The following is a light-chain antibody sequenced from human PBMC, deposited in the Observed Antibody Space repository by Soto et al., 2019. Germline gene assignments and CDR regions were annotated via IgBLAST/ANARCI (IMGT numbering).Light chain of an antibody. J-gene: IGKJ5*01. Sequence: EIVMTQSPATLSVSPGERATLSCRASQSVSSDLAWYHQKPGQAPRLLIYGASTRATGIPARFSGSGSGTEFTLTINSLQADDFATYYCQQHNSFSITFGQGTRLENK. CDR1: QSVSSD. CDR3: QQHNSFSIT. V-gene: IGKV3-15*01. CDR2: GAS.